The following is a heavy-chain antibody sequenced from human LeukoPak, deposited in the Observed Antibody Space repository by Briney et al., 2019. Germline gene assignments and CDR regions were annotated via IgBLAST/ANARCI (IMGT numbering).Heavy chain of an antibody. V-gene: IGHV5-51*01. CDR1: GYSFTSYW. Sequence: GESLKISCKGSGYSFTSYWIGWVRQMPGKGLEWMRIIYPGDSDTRYSPSFQGQVTIPADKSISTAYLQWSSLKASDTAMYYCARRGSGRDGYNFNWFDPWGQGTLVTVSS. CDR3: ARRGSGRDGYNFNWFDP. D-gene: IGHD5-24*01. CDR2: IYPGDSDT. J-gene: IGHJ5*02.